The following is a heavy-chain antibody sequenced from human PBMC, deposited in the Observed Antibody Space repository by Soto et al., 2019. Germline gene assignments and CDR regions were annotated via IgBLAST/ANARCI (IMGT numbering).Heavy chain of an antibody. V-gene: IGHV1-69*01. CDR2: IIPIFGTA. Sequence: SGKGSCNVSGGTFSIYAISWVRQAPGQGLEWMGGIIPIFGTANYAQKFQGRVTITADESTRTAYMELGSLRSEDTAVYYCARGGRFGELPNWSDPWGQGTLVTV. D-gene: IGHD3-16*01. CDR3: ARGGRFGELPNWSDP. CDR1: GGTFSIYA. J-gene: IGHJ5*02.